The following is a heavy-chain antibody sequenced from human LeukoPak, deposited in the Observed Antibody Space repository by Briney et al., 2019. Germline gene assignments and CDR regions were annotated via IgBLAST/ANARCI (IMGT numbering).Heavy chain of an antibody. V-gene: IGHV4-59*06. Sequence: SETLSLTCTVSGGSISSYYWSWIRQHPGKGLEWIGYIYYSGSTYYNPSLKSRVTISVDTSKNQFSLKLSSVTAADTAVYYCARGKENIVVVPALGFDYWGQGTLVTVSS. D-gene: IGHD2-2*01. CDR2: IYYSGST. CDR1: GGSISSYY. J-gene: IGHJ4*02. CDR3: ARGKENIVVVPALGFDY.